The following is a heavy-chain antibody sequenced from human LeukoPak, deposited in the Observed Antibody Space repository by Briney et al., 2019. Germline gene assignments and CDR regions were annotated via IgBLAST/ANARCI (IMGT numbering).Heavy chain of an antibody. V-gene: IGHV5-51*01. CDR2: IYPGDSDT. CDR3: ARHIGVATINPDRPDYYYYYYMDV. J-gene: IGHJ6*03. D-gene: IGHD5-12*01. CDR1: GYSFTSNW. Sequence: GESLKISCKGSGYSFTSNWIGWVRQMPGKGLEWMGIIYPGDSDTRYSPSFEGQVTISADKSISTAYLQWSSLKASDTAMYYCARHIGVATINPDRPDYYYYYYMDVWGKGTTVTISS.